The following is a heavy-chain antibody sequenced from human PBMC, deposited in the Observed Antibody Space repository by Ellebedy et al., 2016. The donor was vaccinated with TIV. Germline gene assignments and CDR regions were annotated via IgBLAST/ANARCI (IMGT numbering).Heavy chain of an antibody. CDR3: ATYGDGNALWN. D-gene: IGHD1-1*01. J-gene: IGHJ4*02. V-gene: IGHV3-30-3*01. Sequence: PGGSLRLSCAASGFTLSSYIMHWVRQAPGKGLEWVAMISNDGTGEFYADSVKGRFSIYRDNSENTVYLQMNSLRAEDTAVYYCATYGDGNALWNWGQGTLVAVSS. CDR1: GFTLSSYI. CDR2: ISNDGTGE.